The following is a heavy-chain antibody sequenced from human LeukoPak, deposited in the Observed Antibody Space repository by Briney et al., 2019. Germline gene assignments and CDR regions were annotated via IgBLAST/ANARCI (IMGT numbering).Heavy chain of an antibody. Sequence: GGSLRLSCAASGFTFSSYGMHWVRQAPGKGLEWVAVISYDGSNKYYADSVKGRFTISRDNSKNTLYLQMNSLRAEDTAVYYCARGGVSRPTLYDYWGQGTLVTVSS. CDR1: GFTFSSYG. V-gene: IGHV3-30*03. D-gene: IGHD2-15*01. CDR3: ARGGVSRPTLYDY. J-gene: IGHJ4*02. CDR2: ISYDGSNK.